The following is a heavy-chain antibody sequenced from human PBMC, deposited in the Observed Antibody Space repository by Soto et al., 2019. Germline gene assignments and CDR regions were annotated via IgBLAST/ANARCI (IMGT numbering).Heavy chain of an antibody. CDR1: GYTFSSYF. CDR3: ARNIAPVDY. D-gene: IGHD3-16*02. CDR2: SSAYNSNT. J-gene: IGHJ4*02. V-gene: IGHV1-18*01. Sequence: QVQLVQSGAEVKKPGASVKVSCKASGYTFSSYFISWVRQAPGQGLEWMGWSSAYNSNTNYAQKLQGRVTRTTDTSTSKAYMEPRSLRSDDTAVYYCARNIAPVDYRGPGTLVTVSS.